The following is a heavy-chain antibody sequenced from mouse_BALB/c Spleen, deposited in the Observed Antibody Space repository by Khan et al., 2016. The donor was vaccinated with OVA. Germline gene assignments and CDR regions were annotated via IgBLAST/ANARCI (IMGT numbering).Heavy chain of an antibody. CDR1: GYTFPDYE. CDR2: IDPKTGVT. V-gene: IGHV1-15*01. CDR3: TRSTFAY. Sequence: QVQLQQSGAELVRPGASVTLSCKASGYTFPDYELHWVKQTPVHGLEWIGVIDPKTGVTAYNQKFKGKATLTADKSSSTAYMELRSLIAEDSAVYYCTRSTFAYWGQGTLVTVSA. J-gene: IGHJ3*01.